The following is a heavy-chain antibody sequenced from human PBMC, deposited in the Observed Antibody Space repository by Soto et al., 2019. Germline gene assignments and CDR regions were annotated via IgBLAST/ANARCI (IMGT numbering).Heavy chain of an antibody. D-gene: IGHD2-8*01. CDR2: ISGTGTTT. CDR3: VKAVYLLDFDY. Sequence: GGSLRLSCAASGFTFSSYAMTWVRQAPGKGLEWDSTISGTGTTTYYADSVKGRFTIFRDNSKNTLYLQMNSLRTEDTAVYYCVKAVYLLDFDYWGQGTLVTVSS. J-gene: IGHJ4*02. V-gene: IGHV3-23*01. CDR1: GFTFSSYA.